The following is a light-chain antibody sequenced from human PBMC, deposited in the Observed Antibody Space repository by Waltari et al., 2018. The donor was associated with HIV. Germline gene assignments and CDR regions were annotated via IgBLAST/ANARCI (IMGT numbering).Light chain of an antibody. CDR1: QSVGNY. CDR2: DAS. CDR3: QRSTNWPPYS. V-gene: IGKV3-11*01. J-gene: IGKJ2*03. Sequence: EIVLTQSPATLSLSPGERATLSCRASQSVGNYLAWYQQKPGQPPRLLIYDASNRATSMPARFSGSGSRTDYTLTISSREPEDSAVYYCQRSTNWPPYSFGQGTKLEIK.